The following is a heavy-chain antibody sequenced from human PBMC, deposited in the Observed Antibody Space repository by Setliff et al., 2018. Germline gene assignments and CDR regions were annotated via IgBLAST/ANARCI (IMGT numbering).Heavy chain of an antibody. D-gene: IGHD1-26*01. J-gene: IGHJ4*02. CDR1: GFPLYDYG. V-gene: IGHV3-20*04. Sequence: GGSLRLSCAASGFPLYDYGMSWVRQAPGKGLEWVSGINWNGGSTGYADSVKGRFTISRDNSKNTLYLQMNSLRAEDTAVYYCCSGSYLFVYWGQGSLVTVSS. CDR3: CSGSYLFVY. CDR2: INWNGGST.